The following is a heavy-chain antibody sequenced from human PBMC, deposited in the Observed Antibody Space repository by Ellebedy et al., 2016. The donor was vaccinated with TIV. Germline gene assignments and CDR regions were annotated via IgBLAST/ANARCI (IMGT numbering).Heavy chain of an antibody. CDR1: GYTFINSD. Sequence: ASVKVSCXTSGYTFINSDIKWVRQATGQGLEWMGWLDANSGNTGYAPKFQGRVTLTRDTSISTAYMELSNLRSDDTAVYYCARGLYYSYMDVWGKGTTVIVSS. CDR3: ARGLYYSYMDV. CDR2: LDANSGNT. V-gene: IGHV1-8*01. J-gene: IGHJ6*03.